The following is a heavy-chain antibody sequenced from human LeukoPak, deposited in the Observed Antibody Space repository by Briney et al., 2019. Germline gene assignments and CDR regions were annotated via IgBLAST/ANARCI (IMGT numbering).Heavy chain of an antibody. D-gene: IGHD1-20*01. J-gene: IGHJ4*02. V-gene: IGHV3-23*01. CDR3: AKTITGTLDY. CDR1: GVTFSSYA. Sequence: PAGSLRLSCAASGVTFSSYAMSWVRQAPGKGLEWVSTISGSGASTYYVDSVKGRITISRDNSKNTPYLQMNIPRAEDTAVYYCAKTITGTLDYWGQGTLGTVSS. CDR2: ISGSGAST.